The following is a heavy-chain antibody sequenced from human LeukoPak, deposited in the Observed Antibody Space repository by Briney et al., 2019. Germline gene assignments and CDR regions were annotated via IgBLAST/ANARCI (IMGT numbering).Heavy chain of an antibody. V-gene: IGHV4-34*01. CDR1: GGSFNGYY. CDR2: INHSGST. Sequence: SETLSLTCAVYGGSFNGYYWSWIRQPPGKGLEWIGEINHSGSTNYNPSLKSRVTISVDTSKNQFSLKLSSVTAADTAVYYCARGRAGYCSSTSCSKYYYYYYMDVWGKGTTVTVSS. D-gene: IGHD2-2*01. J-gene: IGHJ6*03. CDR3: ARGRAGYCSSTSCSKYYYYYYMDV.